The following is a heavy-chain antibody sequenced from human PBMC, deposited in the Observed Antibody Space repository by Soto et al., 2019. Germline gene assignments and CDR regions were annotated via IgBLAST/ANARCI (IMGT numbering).Heavy chain of an antibody. D-gene: IGHD5-18*01. CDR2: IYYSGST. Sequence: QVQLQESGPGLVKPSQTLSLTCTVSGGSISSGGYYWSWIRQHPGKGLEWIGYIYYSGSTYYNPSPKRRFTIPVDTSKNQFSLKLSSVTAADTAVYYCARSGYSYGPNPLLYWGQGTLVTVSS. V-gene: IGHV4-31*03. CDR3: ARSGYSYGPNPLLY. CDR1: GGSISSGGYY. J-gene: IGHJ4*02.